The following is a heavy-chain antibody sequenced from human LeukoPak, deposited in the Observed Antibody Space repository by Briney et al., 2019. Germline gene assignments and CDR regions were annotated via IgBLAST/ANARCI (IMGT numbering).Heavy chain of an antibody. CDR3: ARDCDTSSSRWYRYYFDY. Sequence: PSGTLSLTCAVSGGSISSSNWWSWVRQPPGKGLEWIGEIYHSGSTNYNPSLKSRVTISVDKSKNQFSLKLSSVTAADTAVYYCARDCDTSSSRWYRYYFDYWGQGTLVTVSS. D-gene: IGHD6-13*01. J-gene: IGHJ4*02. CDR1: GGSISSSNW. CDR2: IYHSGST. V-gene: IGHV4-4*02.